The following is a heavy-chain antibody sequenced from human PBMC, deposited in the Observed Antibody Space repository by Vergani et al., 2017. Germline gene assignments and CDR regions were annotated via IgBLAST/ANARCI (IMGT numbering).Heavy chain of an antibody. CDR3: ARVNTETNGHLYYYYYMDV. Sequence: QVQLQQWGGGLLKPSETLSLTCVVNGGSFTSYHWTWIRQSPGAGLEWVGDIDHTGRPDYNPSLTSRLTMSVDKSRNQFSLTLNSVTATDTAIYFCARVNTETNGHLYYYYYMDVWGQGTAVTVS. V-gene: IGHV4-34*01. D-gene: IGHD4-11*01. CDR1: GGSFTSYH. CDR2: IDHTGRP. J-gene: IGHJ6*03.